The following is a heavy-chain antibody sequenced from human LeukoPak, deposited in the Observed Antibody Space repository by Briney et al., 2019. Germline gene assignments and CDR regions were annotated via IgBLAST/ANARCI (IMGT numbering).Heavy chain of an antibody. CDR1: GFTFRTYT. CDR2: VSDSSDV. D-gene: IGHD2-21*01. CDR3: ARDGLHTGHFDY. Sequence: GGSLRLSCAASGFTFRTYTMNWVRQAPGKGLEWVSTVSDSSDVHYSDSVKGRFTISRDNARNSLYLQMNSLRDEDTAVYYCARDGLHTGHFDYWGQGTLVTVSS. V-gene: IGHV3-48*02. J-gene: IGHJ4*02.